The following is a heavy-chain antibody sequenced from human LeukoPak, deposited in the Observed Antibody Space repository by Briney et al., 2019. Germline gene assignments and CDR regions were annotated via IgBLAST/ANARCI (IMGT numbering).Heavy chain of an antibody. CDR2: IKQDGSEK. CDR3: ARDSSGWHPLDY. CDR1: GFTFSYYW. J-gene: IGHJ4*02. V-gene: IGHV3-7*05. Sequence: PGGSLRLSCAASGFTFSYYWMTWVRQAPGKGLEWVANIKQDGSEKYYVDSVKGRFTISRDNAKNSLYLQMNSLRAGDTAVYYCARDSSGWHPLDYWGQGTLVTVSS. D-gene: IGHD6-19*01.